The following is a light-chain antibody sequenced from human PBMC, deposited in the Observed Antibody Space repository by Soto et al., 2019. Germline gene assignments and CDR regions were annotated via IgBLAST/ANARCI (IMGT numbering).Light chain of an antibody. V-gene: IGKV3D-15*01. CDR3: HQRQSWPRT. CDR2: GAS. CDR1: QSVNIY. J-gene: IGKJ1*01. Sequence: EIVMTQSPATLSVSPGERATLSCRASQSVNIYLAWYQQKPGQAPRLLIFGASSRAAGIPARFSASGSGTDFTLTISDVQPEDFALYYCHQRQSWPRTFGQGTKVDIK.